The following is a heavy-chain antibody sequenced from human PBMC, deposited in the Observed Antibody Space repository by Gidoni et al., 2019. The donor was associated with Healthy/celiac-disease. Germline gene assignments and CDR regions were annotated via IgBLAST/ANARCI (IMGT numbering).Heavy chain of an antibody. D-gene: IGHD2-2*01. CDR1: GGTLSSYA. CDR2: LIPIFGTA. CDR3: ARAGSSTSYRVYFQH. Sequence: VQLVQSGAEVKKRGSSVTVSCKDSGGTLSSYAISWVRQAPGQGLEWMGGLIPIFGTANYAQKFQGRVTITAYQSTSPAYMELSSLISEDPAVYYCARAGSSTSYRVYFQHCGQGTLVTVSS. J-gene: IGHJ1*01. V-gene: IGHV1-69*01.